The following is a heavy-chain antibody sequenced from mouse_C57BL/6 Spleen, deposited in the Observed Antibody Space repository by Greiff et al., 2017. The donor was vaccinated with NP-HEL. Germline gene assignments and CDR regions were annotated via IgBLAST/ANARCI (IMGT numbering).Heavy chain of an antibody. CDR2: IHPNSGST. CDR1: GYTFTSYW. Sequence: VQLQQSGAELVKPGASVKLSCKASGYTFTSYWMHWVKQRPGQGLEWIGMIHPNSGSTNYNEKFKSKATLTVDKSSSTAYMQLSSLTSEDSAVYYCANSLSYYYGSGDYFDVWGTGTTVTVSS. J-gene: IGHJ1*03. CDR3: ANSLSYYYGSGDYFDV. V-gene: IGHV1-64*01. D-gene: IGHD1-1*01.